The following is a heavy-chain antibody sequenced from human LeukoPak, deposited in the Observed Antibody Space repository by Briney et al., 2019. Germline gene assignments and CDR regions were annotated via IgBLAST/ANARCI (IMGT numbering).Heavy chain of an antibody. CDR1: GFTFSNYG. J-gene: IGHJ4*02. Sequence: PGGSLRLSCAASGFTFSNYGMHWVRQAPGKGLEWLAVIWYDGSDKYYADSVKGQFTISRDNSENTLYLQLSSLRDEDTAVYFCARDAYCSRSSCSYYFDFWGQATLVTVSS. CDR3: ARDAYCSRSSCSYYFDF. V-gene: IGHV3-33*01. CDR2: IWYDGSDK. D-gene: IGHD2-2*01.